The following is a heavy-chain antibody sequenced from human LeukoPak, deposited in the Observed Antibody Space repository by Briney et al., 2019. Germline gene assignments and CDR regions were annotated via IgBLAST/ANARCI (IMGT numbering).Heavy chain of an antibody. Sequence: PGGSLRLSCTVSGFTVSSNSMSWVRQAPGKGLEWVSFIYSDNTHYSDSVKGRFTISRDNSKNTLYLQMNSLRAEDTAVYYCSRSRPKFKDFEYWGQGTLVTVSS. CDR2: IYSDNT. CDR3: SRSRPKFKDFEY. V-gene: IGHV3-66*03. CDR1: GFTVSSNS. J-gene: IGHJ4*02.